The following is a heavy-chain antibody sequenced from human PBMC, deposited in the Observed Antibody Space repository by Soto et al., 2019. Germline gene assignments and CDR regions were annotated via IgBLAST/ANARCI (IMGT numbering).Heavy chain of an antibody. CDR2: ISAYNGNT. D-gene: IGHD3-3*01. Sequence: ASVKVSCKASGYTFTSYGISWVRQAPGQGLEWMGWISAYNGNTNYAQKLQGRVTMTTDTSTSTAYMELRSLRSDDTAVYYCARRYDFWSGSLYYYGMDVWGQGTTVTVSS. CDR1: GYTFTSYG. V-gene: IGHV1-18*04. CDR3: ARRYDFWSGSLYYYGMDV. J-gene: IGHJ6*02.